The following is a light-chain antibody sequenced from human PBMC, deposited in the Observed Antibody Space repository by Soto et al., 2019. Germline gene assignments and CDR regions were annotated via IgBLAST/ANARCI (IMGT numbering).Light chain of an antibody. CDR3: QQSYSTPRT. CDR1: QSISSY. J-gene: IGKJ1*01. V-gene: IGKV1-39*01. Sequence: DIQITQSPSSLSSSVGHTVTITYLASQSISSYLNWYQQKPGKAPKLLIYAASSLQSGVPSRFSGSGSGTDFTLTISSLQPEDFATYYCQQSYSTPRTFGQGTKVDI. CDR2: AAS.